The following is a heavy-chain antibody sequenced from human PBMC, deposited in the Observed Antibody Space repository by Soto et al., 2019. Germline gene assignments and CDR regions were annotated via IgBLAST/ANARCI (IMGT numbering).Heavy chain of an antibody. Sequence: QVQLVQSGAEVKKPGSSVKVSCKASEGTFSNYAISWVRQAPGQGLEWMGGIIPLFGTTNYAQKFQGRVTITADESTSTAYMELHSLTSEDAAVYYCARAHSTDGDYAVKGLRDWGQGVLVTVSS. CDR1: EGTFSNYA. CDR3: ARAHSTDGDYAVKGLRD. D-gene: IGHD4-17*01. J-gene: IGHJ4*02. CDR2: IIPLFGTT. V-gene: IGHV1-69*01.